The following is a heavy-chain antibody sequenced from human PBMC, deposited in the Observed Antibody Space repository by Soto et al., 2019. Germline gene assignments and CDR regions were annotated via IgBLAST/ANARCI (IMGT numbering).Heavy chain of an antibody. CDR3: AAESEYSSTWSGGFDY. CDR1: GGTFSSYT. D-gene: IGHD6-13*01. CDR2: IIPILGIA. J-gene: IGHJ4*02. V-gene: IGHV1-69*02. Sequence: QVQLVQSGAEVKKPGSSVKVSCKASGGTFSSYTISWVRQAPGQGLEWMGRIIPILGIANYAQKFQGRVTITEDKSTSTAYMELSSLRSEDTAVYYCAAESEYSSTWSGGFDYWGQGTLVTVSS.